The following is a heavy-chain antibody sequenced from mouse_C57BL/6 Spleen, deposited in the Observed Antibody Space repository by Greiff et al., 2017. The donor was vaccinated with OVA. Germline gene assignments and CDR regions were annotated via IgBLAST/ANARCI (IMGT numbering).Heavy chain of an antibody. CDR2: IDPENGDT. CDR3: TTFITTVVATWDFDY. V-gene: IGHV14-4*01. CDR1: GFNIKDDY. J-gene: IGHJ2*01. D-gene: IGHD1-1*01. Sequence: VHVKQSGAELVRPGASVKLSCTASGFNIKDDYMHWVKQRPEQGLEWIGWIDPENGDTEYASKFQGKATITADTSSNTAYLQLSSLTSEDTAVYYCTTFITTVVATWDFDYWGQGTTLTVSS.